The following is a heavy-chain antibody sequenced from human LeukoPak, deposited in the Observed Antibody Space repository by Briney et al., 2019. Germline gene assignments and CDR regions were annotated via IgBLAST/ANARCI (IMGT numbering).Heavy chain of an antibody. V-gene: IGHV1-2*02. D-gene: IGHD3-16*01. Sequence: ASVKVSCKASGYTFTSYGISWVRQAPGQGLEWMGWINPNSGGTNYAQKFQGRVTMTRDTSISTAYMELSRLRSDDTAVYYCARGLFGPSPLDYWGQGTLVTVSS. CDR2: INPNSGGT. J-gene: IGHJ4*02. CDR1: GYTFTSYG. CDR3: ARGLFGPSPLDY.